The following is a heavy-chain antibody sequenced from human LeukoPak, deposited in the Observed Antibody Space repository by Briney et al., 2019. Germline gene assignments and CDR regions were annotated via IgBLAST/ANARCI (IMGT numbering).Heavy chain of an antibody. D-gene: IGHD6-13*01. CDR2: ISSSSSTI. Sequence: GGSLRLSCAASGFTFSSYSMNWVRQAPGKGLEWVSYISSSSSTIYYADSVKGRFTISRDNAKNSLYLQMNSLRAEDTAVYYCARDGIAAAGNYYYYYVDVWGKGTTVTVSS. V-gene: IGHV3-48*01. CDR1: GFTFSSYS. J-gene: IGHJ6*03. CDR3: ARDGIAAAGNYYYYYVDV.